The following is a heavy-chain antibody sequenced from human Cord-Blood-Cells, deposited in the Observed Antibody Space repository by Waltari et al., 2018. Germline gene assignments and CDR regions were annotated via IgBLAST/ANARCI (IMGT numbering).Heavy chain of an antibody. V-gene: IGHV5-51*01. CDR3: ARAHNYYDSSGYSLDAFDI. CDR1: GYSFTSYW. J-gene: IGHJ3*02. Sequence: EVQLVQSGAEVKKPGESLKISCKGSGYSFTSYWIGWVRQMPGKGLEWMGIIDPADSDTRYSPSFQGQVTISADKSISTAYLQWSSLKASDTAMYYCARAHNYYDSSGYSLDAFDIWGQGTMVTVSS. D-gene: IGHD3-22*01. CDR2: IDPADSDT.